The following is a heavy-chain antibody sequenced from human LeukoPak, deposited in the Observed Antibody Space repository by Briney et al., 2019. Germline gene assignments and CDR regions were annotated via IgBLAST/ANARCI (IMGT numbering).Heavy chain of an antibody. CDR1: GFTFSTYG. V-gene: IGHV3-33*01. CDR2: IWYDGSIK. J-gene: IGHJ3*02. CDR3: ARAVGPFDI. Sequence: GRSLRLSCAASGFTFSTYGMHWVRQAPGKGLEWVAVIWYDGSIKYYANSVKGRFTISRDNSENTLYLQMNNLRAEDTAVYYCARAVGPFDIWGQGTLVIVSS.